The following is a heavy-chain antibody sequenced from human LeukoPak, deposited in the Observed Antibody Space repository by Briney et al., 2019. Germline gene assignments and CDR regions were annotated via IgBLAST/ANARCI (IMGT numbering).Heavy chain of an antibody. CDR3: AKDPEPRLPGWSYYFDY. CDR2: ISGSGGST. V-gene: IGHV3-23*01. D-gene: IGHD2-15*01. J-gene: IGHJ4*02. Sequence: PGGSLRLSCAASGFTFSSYAMSWVRQAPGKGLEWVSAISGSGGSTYYADSVKGRFTISRDNSKNTLYLQMNSLRAEDTAVYYCAKDPEPRLPGWSYYFDYWGQGTLVTVSS. CDR1: GFTFSSYA.